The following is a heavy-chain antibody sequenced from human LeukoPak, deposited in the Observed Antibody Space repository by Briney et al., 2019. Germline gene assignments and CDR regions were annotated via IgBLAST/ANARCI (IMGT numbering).Heavy chain of an antibody. CDR1: GFTFSSYG. D-gene: IGHD1-26*01. V-gene: IGHV3-30*18. J-gene: IGHJ4*02. CDR3: AKMWELGDY. Sequence: PGRSLRLSCAASGFTFSSYGMHWVRQAPGKGLEWVAVISYDGSNKYYADSVKGRFTISRDNSKNTLYLQMNSLRAEDTAVYYCAKMWELGDYWGQGTLVTVSS. CDR2: ISYDGSNK.